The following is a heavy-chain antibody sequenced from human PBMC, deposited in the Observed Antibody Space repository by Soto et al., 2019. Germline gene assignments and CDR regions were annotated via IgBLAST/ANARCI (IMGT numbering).Heavy chain of an antibody. CDR2: VNPIVSMS. Sequence: QVQLVQSGAEVKRPGSSVKVSCKASGDTFNFYSINWVRQAPGLGLEWMGRVNPIVSMSNYAQKFQGRVTMHANKSTSTAYMELSSRRSEDTAIYYCASSYGSGYRAFDYWGQGALVTISS. CDR3: ASSYGSGYRAFDY. V-gene: IGHV1-69*02. CDR1: GDTFNFYS. J-gene: IGHJ4*02. D-gene: IGHD3-10*01.